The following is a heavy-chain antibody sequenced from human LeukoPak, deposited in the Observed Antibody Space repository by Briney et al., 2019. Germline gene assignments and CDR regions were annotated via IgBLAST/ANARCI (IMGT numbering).Heavy chain of an antibody. Sequence: GASVKVSCKASGGTFSSYAISWVRQAPGQGLEWMGGIIPIFGTANYAQKFQGRVTITTDESTSTAYMELSSLRSEDTAVYYCASSLYNYDFYPFDIWGQGTMVTVSS. D-gene: IGHD3-3*01. CDR1: GGTFSSYA. CDR2: IIPIFGTA. V-gene: IGHV1-69*05. J-gene: IGHJ3*02. CDR3: ASSLYNYDFYPFDI.